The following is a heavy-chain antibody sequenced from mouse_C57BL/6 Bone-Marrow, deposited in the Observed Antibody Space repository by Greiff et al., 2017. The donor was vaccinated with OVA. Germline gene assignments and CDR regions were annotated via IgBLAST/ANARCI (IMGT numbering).Heavy chain of an antibody. CDR2: IYPRDGST. CDR3: ARGWDYYGSTLYYFDY. J-gene: IGHJ2*01. Sequence: QVQLQQSGPELVKPGASVKLSCKASGYTFTRYDINWVKQRPGQGLEWIGWIYPRDGSTKYNEKFKGKATLTVDTSSSTAYMELHSLTSEDSAVYFCARGWDYYGSTLYYFDYWGQGTTLTVSS. D-gene: IGHD1-1*01. V-gene: IGHV1-85*01. CDR1: GYTFTRYD.